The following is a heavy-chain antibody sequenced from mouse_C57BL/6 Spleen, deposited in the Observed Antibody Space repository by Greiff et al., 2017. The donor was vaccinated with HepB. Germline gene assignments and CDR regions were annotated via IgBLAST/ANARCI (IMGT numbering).Heavy chain of an antibody. J-gene: IGHJ4*01. CDR3: ASGADYYGSSYGYYAMDY. CDR1: GFTFSDYY. CDR2: ISNGGGST. V-gene: IGHV5-12*01. D-gene: IGHD1-1*01. Sequence: EVKLVESGGGLVQPRGSLKLSCAASGFTFSDYYMYWVRQTPEKRLEWVAYISNGGGSTYYPDTVKGRFTISRDNAKNTLYLQMSRLKSEDTAMYYCASGADYYGSSYGYYAMDYWGQGTSVTVSS.